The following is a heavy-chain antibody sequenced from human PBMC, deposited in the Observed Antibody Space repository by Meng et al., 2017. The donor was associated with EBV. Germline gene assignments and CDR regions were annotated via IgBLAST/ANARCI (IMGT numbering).Heavy chain of an antibody. D-gene: IGHD2-15*01. CDR1: GYTFTSYA. CDR2: INAGNGNT. CDR3: ARRGGVADWFDP. Sequence: QGQVVLSGAEVKKPGASVKVSCKASGYTFTSYAMHWVRQAPGQRLEWMGWINAGNGNTKYSQKFQGRVTITRDTSASTAYMELSSPRSEDTAVYYCARRGGVADWFDPWGQGTLVTVSS. V-gene: IGHV1-3*01. J-gene: IGHJ5*02.